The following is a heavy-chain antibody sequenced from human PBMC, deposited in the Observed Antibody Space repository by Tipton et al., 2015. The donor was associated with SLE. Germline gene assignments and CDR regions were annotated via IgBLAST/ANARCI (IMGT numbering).Heavy chain of an antibody. CDR1: GYKFTSYY. CDR2: IDPSDLYT. CDR3: ARLLPYCSSTSCYPGSNWFDP. Sequence: QSGAEVKKPGESLRISCKTSGYKFTSYYISWVRQMPGKGLEWMGRIDPSDLYTNYSPSFQGHVSISADKSISTAYLQWSSLKASDTAMYYCARLLPYCSSTSCYPGSNWFDPWGQGTLVTVSS. D-gene: IGHD2-2*01. V-gene: IGHV5-10-1*01. J-gene: IGHJ5*02.